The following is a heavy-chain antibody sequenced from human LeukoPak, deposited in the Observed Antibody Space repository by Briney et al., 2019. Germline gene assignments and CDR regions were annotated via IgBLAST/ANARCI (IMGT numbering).Heavy chain of an antibody. CDR2: INPNSGGT. Sequence: ASVKVSCKASRDTFIDYYIHWVRQAPGQGLEWMGRINPNSGGTNYAQKFQGRVTMTRDTSISTAYMELSRLRSDDTAVYYCARANSRAMAAPFGYWGQGTLVTVSS. CDR1: RDTFIDYY. D-gene: IGHD6-19*01. V-gene: IGHV1-2*06. CDR3: ARANSRAMAAPFGY. J-gene: IGHJ4*02.